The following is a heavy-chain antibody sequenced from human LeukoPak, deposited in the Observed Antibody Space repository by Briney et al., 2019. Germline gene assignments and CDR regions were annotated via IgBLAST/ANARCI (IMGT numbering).Heavy chain of an antibody. CDR2: INHSGST. J-gene: IGHJ3*02. Sequence: SETLSLTCAVYGGSFSGYCWSWIRQPPGKGLEWIGEINHSGSTNYNPSLKSRVTISVDTSKNQFSLKLSSVTAADTAVYYCAREDCSSTRCYTGNAFDIWGQGTMVTVSS. D-gene: IGHD2-2*02. CDR3: AREDCSSTRCYTGNAFDI. V-gene: IGHV4-34*01. CDR1: GGSFSGYC.